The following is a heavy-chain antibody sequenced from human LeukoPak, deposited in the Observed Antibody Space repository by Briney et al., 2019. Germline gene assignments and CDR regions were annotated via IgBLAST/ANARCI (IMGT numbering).Heavy chain of an antibody. CDR1: GFTFSDYY. D-gene: IGHD5-24*01. Sequence: PGGSLRLSCAASGFTFSDYYMSWIRQAPGKGLEWVSYISSSGSTIYYADSVKGRFTISRDNAKNSLYLQINSLRAEDTAIYYCTRVGYIDEGIDYWGQGTLVTVSS. CDR3: TRVGYIDEGIDY. CDR2: ISSSGSTI. V-gene: IGHV3-11*04. J-gene: IGHJ4*02.